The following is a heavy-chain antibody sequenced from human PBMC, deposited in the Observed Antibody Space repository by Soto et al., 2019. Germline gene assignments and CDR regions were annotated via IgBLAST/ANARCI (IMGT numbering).Heavy chain of an antibody. V-gene: IGHV3-53*01. CDR3: ARDPHDYGVYGGLDL. CDR2: MYRDGRT. Sequence: EVQLAESGGGLIQSGGSLRLSCAVSGFTVSASYINWVRQAPGKGLEWVSVMYRDGRTYYADSVKGRFTLSRDNSKNSVSLQMNGLRAEDTAVYYCARDPHDYGVYGGLDLWGQGTLVTVSS. J-gene: IGHJ5*02. D-gene: IGHD4-17*01. CDR1: GFTVSASY.